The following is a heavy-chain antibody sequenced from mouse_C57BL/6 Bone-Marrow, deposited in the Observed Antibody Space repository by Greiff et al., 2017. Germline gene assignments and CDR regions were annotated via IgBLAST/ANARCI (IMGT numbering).Heavy chain of an antibody. D-gene: IGHD2-5*01. CDR1: GYTFTSYW. CDR2: LNPSSGYT. CDR3: ATYYSNYDAMDY. V-gene: IGHV1-7*01. J-gene: IGHJ4*01. Sequence: QVQLQQSGAELAKPGASVKLSCKASGYTFTSYWMHWVKQRPGQGLEWIGYLNPSSGYTKYNQKFKDKATLTADKSSSTAYMQLSSLTYEDSAVYYCATYYSNYDAMDYWGQGTSVTVSS.